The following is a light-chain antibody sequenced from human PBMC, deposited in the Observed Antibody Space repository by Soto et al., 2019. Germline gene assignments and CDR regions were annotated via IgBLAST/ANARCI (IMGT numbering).Light chain of an antibody. J-gene: IGKJ2*01. Sequence: DIQMTQSPSSLSASVGDRVTITCRASQIISNYLKWYQQKTGKAPKLLIYATSSVQSGVPSSFSGSGSWTDFTLTISSLQPEDFATYYCQQSHSTPYTFGQGTKLEIK. V-gene: IGKV1-39*01. CDR2: ATS. CDR1: QIISNY. CDR3: QQSHSTPYT.